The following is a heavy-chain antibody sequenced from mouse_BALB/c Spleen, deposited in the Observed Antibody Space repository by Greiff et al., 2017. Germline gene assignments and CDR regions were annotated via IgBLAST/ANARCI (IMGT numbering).Heavy chain of an antibody. Sequence: EVNLVESGGGLVQPGGSLKLSCAASGFTFSSYGMSWVRQTPDKRLELVATINSNGGSTYYPDSVKGRFTISRDNAKNTLYLQMSSLKSEDTAMYYCARGDDAMDYWGQGTSVTVSS. CDR1: GFTFSSYG. CDR2: INSNGGST. V-gene: IGHV5-6-3*01. CDR3: ARGDDAMDY. J-gene: IGHJ4*01.